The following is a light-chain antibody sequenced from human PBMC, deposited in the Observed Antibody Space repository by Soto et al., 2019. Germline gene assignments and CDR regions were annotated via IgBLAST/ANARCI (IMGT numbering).Light chain of an antibody. Sequence: EIVLTQSPGSLSLSPGQRATLSCRASQSVDTTFFAWYQKKPGQAPRLLIYDASKSATGIPDRFSGSGSGTAFTLIISRLEPEDFAVYYCQQYMSSVTFGQGTKVEIK. CDR1: QSVDTTF. CDR2: DAS. V-gene: IGKV3-20*01. J-gene: IGKJ1*01. CDR3: QQYMSSVT.